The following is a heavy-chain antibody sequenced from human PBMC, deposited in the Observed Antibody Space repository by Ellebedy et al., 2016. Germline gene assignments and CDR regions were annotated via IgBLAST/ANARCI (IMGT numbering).Heavy chain of an antibody. CDR1: GYTLTELS. V-gene: IGHV1-24*01. D-gene: IGHD1-14*01. J-gene: IGHJ6*02. CDR2: FDPEDGET. Sequence: ASVKVSCKVSGYTLTELSMHWVRQAPGKGLEWMGGFDPEDGETIYAQKFQGRVTMTEDTSTDTAYMELSSLRSEDTAVYYCARDEHLQHRTYYYGMDVWGQGTTVTVSS. CDR3: ARDEHLQHRTYYYGMDV.